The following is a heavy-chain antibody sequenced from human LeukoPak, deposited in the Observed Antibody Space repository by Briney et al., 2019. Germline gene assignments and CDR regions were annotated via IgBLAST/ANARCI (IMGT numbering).Heavy chain of an antibody. J-gene: IGHJ4*02. CDR3: ARVQRSYSSGWFPPYAFDY. Sequence: GGSLRLSCAASGFTFSSYAMHWVRQAPGKGLEWVAVISYDGSNKYYADSVKGRFTISRDNSKNTLYLQMNSLRAEDTAVYYCARVQRSYSSGWFPPYAFDYWGQGTLVTVSS. CDR2: ISYDGSNK. CDR1: GFTFSSYA. V-gene: IGHV3-30*04. D-gene: IGHD6-19*01.